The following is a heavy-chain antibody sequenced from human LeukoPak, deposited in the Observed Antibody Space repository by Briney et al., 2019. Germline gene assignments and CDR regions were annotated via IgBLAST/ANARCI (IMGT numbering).Heavy chain of an antibody. CDR2: INWNGGST. CDR3: YDFWSGYYTGYYYYYMDV. Sequence: GGSLRLSCAASGFTFDDYGMSWVRQAPGKGLEWVSGINWNGGSTGYADSVKGRFTISRDNAKNSLYLQMNSLRAEDTALALYYDFWSGYYTGYYYYYMDVWGKRTTVTVSS. J-gene: IGHJ6*03. CDR1: GFTFDDYG. D-gene: IGHD3-3*01. V-gene: IGHV3-20*01.